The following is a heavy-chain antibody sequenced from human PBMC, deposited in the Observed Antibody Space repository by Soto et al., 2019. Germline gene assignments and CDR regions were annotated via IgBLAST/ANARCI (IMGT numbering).Heavy chain of an antibody. J-gene: IGHJ4*02. V-gene: IGHV3-23*01. CDR3: AKAHLGAMAPCDS. CDR2: SSGSGGAT. D-gene: IGHD2-8*01. Sequence: GGSLRLSCAASGFSFASYTMSWVRQAPGKALEWVSTSSGSGGATYYADSVKGRFTISRDNSKNTLYLQVISLRAEDTAVYYCAKAHLGAMAPCDSWCQVXLVTVSS. CDR1: GFSFASYT.